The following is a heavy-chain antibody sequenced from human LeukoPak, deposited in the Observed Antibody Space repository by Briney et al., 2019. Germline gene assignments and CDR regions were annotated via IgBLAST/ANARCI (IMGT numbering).Heavy chain of an antibody. CDR1: GGTFSSYA. D-gene: IGHD3-22*01. V-gene: IGHV1-69*13. Sequence: SVKVSCKASGGTFSSYAISWVRQAPGQGLEWMGGIIPIFGTANYAQKFQGRVTITADESTSTAYMELSSLRSEDTAVYYCARARYYYDSSGWDYFDYWGQGTLVTVSS. J-gene: IGHJ4*02. CDR2: IIPIFGTA. CDR3: ARARYYYDSSGWDYFDY.